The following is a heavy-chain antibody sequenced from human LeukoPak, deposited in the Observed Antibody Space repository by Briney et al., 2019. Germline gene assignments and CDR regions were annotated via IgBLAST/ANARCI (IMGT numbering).Heavy chain of an antibody. CDR1: GGSISSYY. CDR3: AREAPSDAFDI. J-gene: IGHJ3*02. CDR2: IYYSGST. Sequence: SETLSLTCTVSGGSISSYYWSWIRQPPGKGLEWIGYIYYSGSTNYNPSLKSRVTISVDTSKNQFSLKLSSVTAADTAVYYCAREAPSDAFDIWGQGTMVTVSS. V-gene: IGHV4-59*01.